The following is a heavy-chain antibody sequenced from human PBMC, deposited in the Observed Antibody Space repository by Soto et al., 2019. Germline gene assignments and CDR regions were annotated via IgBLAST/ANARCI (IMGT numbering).Heavy chain of an antibody. D-gene: IGHD2-2*01. CDR3: AGMPTSYHSGMDF. CDR1: GYNFISYC. V-gene: IGHV5-10-1*01. Sequence: WESLKISCKASGYNFISYCITWVRQLPGTGLEYMGRIDPSDSYTYYSPSFQGHATISTDKSINTAYLQWDSLRASDTAIYYFAGMPTSYHSGMDFWGRGATVTVYS. J-gene: IGHJ6*02. CDR2: IDPSDSYT.